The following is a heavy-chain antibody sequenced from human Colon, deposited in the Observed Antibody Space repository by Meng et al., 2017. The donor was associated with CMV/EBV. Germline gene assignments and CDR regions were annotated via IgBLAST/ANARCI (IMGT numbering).Heavy chain of an antibody. CDR1: NGSISKFY. CDR2: MYYGGST. CDR3: ARGRNWFDP. V-gene: IGHV4-59*01. Sequence: LSRTCTVSNGSISKFYCTWIRQAPGKGLEWIGHMYYGGSTKYNPSLESRLTMSVDTSKNQFSLKLSAVTAADTAVYYCARGRNWFDPWGRGTLVTVSS. J-gene: IGHJ5*02.